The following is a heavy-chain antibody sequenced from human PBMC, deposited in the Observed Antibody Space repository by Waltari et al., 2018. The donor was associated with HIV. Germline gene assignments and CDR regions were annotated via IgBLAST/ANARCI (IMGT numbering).Heavy chain of an antibody. J-gene: IGHJ5*02. CDR1: GFTFSNYG. V-gene: IGHV3-33*01. D-gene: IGHD6-6*01. CDR2: IWYDGTNK. Sequence: QVQLVESGGGVVQPGRSLRLSCATSGFTFSNYGMHWVRQAPGKGLEWVAVIWYDGTNKYYADSVKGRFTISRDNSQNTLYLQMNSLRAEDTAVYYCAREVGSSSSNWFDPWGQGTLVTVSS. CDR3: AREVGSSSSNWFDP.